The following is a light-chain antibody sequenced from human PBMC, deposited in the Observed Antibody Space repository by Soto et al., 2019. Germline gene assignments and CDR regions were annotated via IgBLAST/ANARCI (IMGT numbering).Light chain of an antibody. Sequence: EIVMTQSPATLSVSPGERATLSCRASQSVSGKLAWYQQKPGQAPRLIIYGASTRAPGIPARFSGRGSGTQFTLTISSLEPEDFAVYYCQQRSNWSITFGQGTRLEI. J-gene: IGKJ5*01. CDR1: QSVSGK. CDR2: GAS. CDR3: QQRSNWSIT. V-gene: IGKV3-15*01.